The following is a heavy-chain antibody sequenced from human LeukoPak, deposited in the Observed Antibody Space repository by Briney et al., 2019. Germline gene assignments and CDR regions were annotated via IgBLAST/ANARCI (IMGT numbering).Heavy chain of an antibody. CDR3: AKDAYLIAVAGNYFDS. Sequence: TGGSLRLSCAASGFTFSSYAMSWVRQAPGKGLEWVSTVSGSGGSTYYADSVKGRFTISRDNSKNTLYLQMNSLRAEDTALYYRAKDAYLIAVAGNYFDSWGQGTLVTVSS. D-gene: IGHD6-19*01. CDR2: VSGSGGST. V-gene: IGHV3-23*01. CDR1: GFTFSSYA. J-gene: IGHJ5*01.